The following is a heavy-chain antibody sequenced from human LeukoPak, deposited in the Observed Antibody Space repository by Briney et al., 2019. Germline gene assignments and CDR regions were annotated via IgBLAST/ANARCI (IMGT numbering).Heavy chain of an antibody. CDR1: VFAFSDYT. Sequence: GGSLRLSCATSVFAFSDYTMNWVRHAPGKGLEWVSSISVRSNYIYYADSVRGRFSISRDDARDSLYLQMNSLRAEDTAVYFCVRLRRNRDTSGFYYYYDFWGQGTLVTVSS. J-gene: IGHJ4*02. CDR2: ISVRSNYI. V-gene: IGHV3-21*01. D-gene: IGHD3-22*01. CDR3: VRLRRNRDTSGFYYYYDF.